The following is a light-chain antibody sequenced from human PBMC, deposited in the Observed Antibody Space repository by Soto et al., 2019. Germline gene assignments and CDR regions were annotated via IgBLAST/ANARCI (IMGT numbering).Light chain of an antibody. CDR3: MQGTHWPWT. CDR2: GVS. V-gene: IGKV3D-20*02. Sequence: EIVLTHSPGTLSLSPCERATLSFSASQSVSSNYLAWYQQKPGQVPRLLIYGVSSRATGIPDRFSGSGSGTDFTLKISRVESEDVGIYYCMQGTHWPWTFGQGTKVDNK. J-gene: IGKJ1*01. CDR1: QSVSSNY.